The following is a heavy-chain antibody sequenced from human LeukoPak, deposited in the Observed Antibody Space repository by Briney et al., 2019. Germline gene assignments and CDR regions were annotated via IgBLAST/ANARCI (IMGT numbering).Heavy chain of an antibody. CDR1: GGSFSGYY. V-gene: IGHV4-34*01. CDR2: INHSGST. D-gene: IGHD2-15*01. CDR3: ARGSSGGSCYRL. Sequence: TSETLSLTCAVYGGSFSGYYWSWIRQPPGKGLEWIGEINHSGSTNYNPSLKSRVTISVDTSKNQFSLKLSSVTAADTAVYYCARGSSGGSCYRLWGQGTLVTVSS. J-gene: IGHJ4*02.